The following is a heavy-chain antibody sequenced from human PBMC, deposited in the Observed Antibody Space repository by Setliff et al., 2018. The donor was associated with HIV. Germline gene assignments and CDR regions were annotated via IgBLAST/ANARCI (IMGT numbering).Heavy chain of an antibody. D-gene: IGHD3-10*01. CDR3: ARPAPLLGTSPANNAFDI. Sequence: ASVKVSCKASGGTFASHAISWVRQAPGQGFEWRGGIIHILGIRNDAQKFQGRVIITTDESTGTAYMELSSLKDDDTAIYYCARPAPLLGTSPANNAFDIWGQGTTVTVSS. V-gene: IGHV1-69*10. CDR1: GGTFASHA. J-gene: IGHJ3*02. CDR2: IIHILGIR.